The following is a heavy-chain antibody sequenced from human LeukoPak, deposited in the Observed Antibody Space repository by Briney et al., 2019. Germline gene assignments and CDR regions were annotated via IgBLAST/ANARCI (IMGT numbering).Heavy chain of an antibody. V-gene: IGHV4-4*02. CDR1: GGSISSNNW. Sequence: PSETLSLTCAISGGSISSNNWWGWVRQPPGKGLEWIGEIYHSGSPNYNPSLKSRVTISVDKSRNHFSLNLSSVTAADTAVYYCARVNIDNWHSCDYWGQGTLVTVSS. D-gene: IGHD1-1*01. J-gene: IGHJ4*02. CDR3: ARVNIDNWHSCDY. CDR2: IYHSGSP.